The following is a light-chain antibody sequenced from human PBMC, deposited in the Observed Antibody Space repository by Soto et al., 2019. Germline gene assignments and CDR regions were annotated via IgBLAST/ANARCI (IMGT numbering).Light chain of an antibody. Sequence: EILMTQSPATLSVSPGGRATLSCRASQSVSSFLAWYQQRPGQAPRLLMYSASTRATGVPVRFSGSGSGTEFTLTISSLQSEDFAVYYCQQYHNWPRTFGQGTKVDIK. CDR2: SAS. V-gene: IGKV3-15*01. J-gene: IGKJ1*01. CDR3: QQYHNWPRT. CDR1: QSVSSF.